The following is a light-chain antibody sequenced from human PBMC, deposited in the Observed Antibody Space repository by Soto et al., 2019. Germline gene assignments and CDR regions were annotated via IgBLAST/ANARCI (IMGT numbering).Light chain of an antibody. Sequence: AIRMTQSPSSFSASTGDRVTITCRASQGISSYLAWYQQKPGKAPQLLIYAASTLQSGVPSRFSGSGSGTDFTLTISSLQDEDFATYYCQQHYSYPRGFGQGTKLEIK. CDR1: QGISSY. J-gene: IGKJ2*03. CDR3: QQHYSYPRG. V-gene: IGKV1-8*01. CDR2: AAS.